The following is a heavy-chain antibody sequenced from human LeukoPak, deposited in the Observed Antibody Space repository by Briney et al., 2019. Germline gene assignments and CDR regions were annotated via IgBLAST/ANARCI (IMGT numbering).Heavy chain of an antibody. D-gene: IGHD6-19*01. CDR1: GFTFSSYS. CDR3: AQGYSSGWYPR. Sequence: GGSLRLSCAASGFTFSSYSMNWVRQAPGKGLEWVSSIRGSGETFYADSVKGRFIISRDTSRNTLYLQVNSLRVEDTALYYCAQGYSSGWYPRWGQGTLVTVSS. V-gene: IGHV3-23*01. J-gene: IGHJ4*02. CDR2: IRGSGET.